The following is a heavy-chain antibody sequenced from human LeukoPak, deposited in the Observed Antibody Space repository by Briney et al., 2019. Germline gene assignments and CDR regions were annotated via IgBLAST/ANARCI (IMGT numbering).Heavy chain of an antibody. CDR2: IKAKAHGGTI. V-gene: IGHV3-15*01. CDR3: AKAPATSCSGVYCYPFDH. CDR1: GFTFINAW. Sequence: GGSLRLSCAASGFTFINAWMAWVRQAPGKGLEWVGRIKAKAHGGTIEYAAPVKGRFTISRDDSENTLYLQMNSLKTEDTAVYYCAKAPATSCSGVYCYPFDHWGQGTLVTVSS. D-gene: IGHD2-15*01. J-gene: IGHJ4*02.